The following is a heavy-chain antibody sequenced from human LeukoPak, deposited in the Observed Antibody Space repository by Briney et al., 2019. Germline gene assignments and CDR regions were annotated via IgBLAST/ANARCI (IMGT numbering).Heavy chain of an antibody. CDR2: MNPNSGNT. CDR3: ARGGSPRGWFDP. CDR1: GYTFTSYD. Sequence: ASVKVSCKASGYTFTSYDINWVRQATGQGPEWMGWMNPNSGNTGYAQKFQGRVTMTRNTSISTAYMELSSLRSEDTAVYYRARGGSPRGWFDPWGQGTLVTVSS. J-gene: IGHJ5*02. D-gene: IGHD2-15*01. V-gene: IGHV1-8*01.